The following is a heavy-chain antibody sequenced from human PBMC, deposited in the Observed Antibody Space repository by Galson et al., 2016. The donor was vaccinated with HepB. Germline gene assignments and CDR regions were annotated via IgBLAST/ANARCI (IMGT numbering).Heavy chain of an antibody. CDR2: IYYSGNT. D-gene: IGHD3-10*01. V-gene: IGHV4-59*06. CDR3: ARVPSYYGSGSSRFDP. CDR1: GGSLSSYY. J-gene: IGHJ5*02. Sequence: SETLSLTCTVSGGSLSSYYWSWIRQHPGKGLEWIGYIYYSGNTYYNPSLKSRVTISVDTSKNQFSLKLSSVTAADTAVYYCARVPSYYGSGSSRFDPWGQGTLVTVSS.